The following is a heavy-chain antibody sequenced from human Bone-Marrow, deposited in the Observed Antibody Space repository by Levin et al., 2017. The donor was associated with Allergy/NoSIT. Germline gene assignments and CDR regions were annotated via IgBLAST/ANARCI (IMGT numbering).Heavy chain of an antibody. CDR1: GGYLNNYY. D-gene: IGHD1-26*01. CDR2: IYGSGTS. V-gene: IGHV4-4*07. Sequence: SQTLSLTCTVSGGYLNNYYWSWVRPPAGKGLEWIGRIYGSGTSTYNPSLQSRVTMSLDTSKNQFSVRLSSVTAADTAVYYCARDGIVGSTRFDCWGQGTLVTVSS. J-gene: IGHJ4*02. CDR3: ARDGIVGSTRFDC.